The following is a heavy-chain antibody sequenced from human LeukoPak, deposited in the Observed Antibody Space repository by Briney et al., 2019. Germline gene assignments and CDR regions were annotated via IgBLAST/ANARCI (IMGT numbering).Heavy chain of an antibody. CDR1: GFTFSSHW. CDR2: INQGGSEK. V-gene: IGHV3-7*01. D-gene: IGHD3-22*01. Sequence: GGSLRLSCAASGFTFSSHWMSWVRQAPGKGLEWVANINQGGSEKYYVDSVKGRFTISRDNAKDSLYLQMNSLRAEDTAVYYCGRENYYDGCGDYWDQGTLVTVSS. J-gene: IGHJ4*02. CDR3: GRENYYDGCGDY.